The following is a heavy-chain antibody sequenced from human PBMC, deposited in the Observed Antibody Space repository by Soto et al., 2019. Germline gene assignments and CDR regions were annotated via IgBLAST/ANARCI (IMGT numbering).Heavy chain of an antibody. J-gene: IGHJ4*02. CDR3: ARGTCTNGVSYRYYFDY. Sequence: QVQLVQSGAEVKKPGASVKVSCKASGYTFTSYDINWVRQATGQGLEWMGWMNPNSGNTGYAQKFQGRVTMTRNTSISTAYMELSSLRSEDTAVYYCARGTCTNGVSYRYYFDYWGQGTLVTVSS. V-gene: IGHV1-8*01. D-gene: IGHD2-8*01. CDR1: GYTFTSYD. CDR2: MNPNSGNT.